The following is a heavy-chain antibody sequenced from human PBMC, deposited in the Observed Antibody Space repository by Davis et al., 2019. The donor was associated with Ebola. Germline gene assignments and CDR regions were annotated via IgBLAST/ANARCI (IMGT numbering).Heavy chain of an antibody. J-gene: IGHJ6*02. CDR1: GFTFSSYA. V-gene: IGHV3-64*01. CDR3: ARAGLIMIVGYGMDV. D-gene: IGHD3-22*01. Sequence: GGSLRLSCAASGFTFSSYAMHWVRQAPGKGLAYVSAISSNGGSTYYANSVKGRFTISRDNSKNTLYLQMGSLRAEDMAVYYCARAGLIMIVGYGMDVWGQGTTVTVSS. CDR2: ISSNGGST.